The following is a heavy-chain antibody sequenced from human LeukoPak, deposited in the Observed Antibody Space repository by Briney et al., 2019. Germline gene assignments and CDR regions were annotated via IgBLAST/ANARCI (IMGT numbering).Heavy chain of an antibody. CDR3: ARDGYNVYYYGMDV. J-gene: IGHJ6*02. CDR1: GGSISSSNW. CDR2: IYHSGST. Sequence: SETLSLTCAVSGGSISSSNWWSWVRQPPGKGLEWIGEIYHSGSTNYNPSLKSRVTISIDTSKKQFSLKLSSVTAADTAVYYCARDGYNVYYYGMDVWGQGTTVTVSS. D-gene: IGHD5-24*01. V-gene: IGHV4-4*02.